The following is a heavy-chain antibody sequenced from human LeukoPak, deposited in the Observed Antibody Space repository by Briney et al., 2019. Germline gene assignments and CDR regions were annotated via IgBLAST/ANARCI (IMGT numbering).Heavy chain of an antibody. J-gene: IGHJ4*02. D-gene: IGHD3-22*01. CDR1: GFTFSSYG. CDR3: ARGFKYYYDSSGYYFDY. Sequence: PGRSLRLSCAASGFTFSSYGMHWVRQAPGKGLEWVAVISYDGSNKYYADSVKGRFTISRDNSKNTLYLQMNSLRAEDTAVYYCARGFKYYYDSSGYYFDYWGQGTLVTVSS. CDR2: ISYDGSNK. V-gene: IGHV3-30*19.